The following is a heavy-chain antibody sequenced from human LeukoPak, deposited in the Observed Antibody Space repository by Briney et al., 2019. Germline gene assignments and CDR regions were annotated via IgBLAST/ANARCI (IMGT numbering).Heavy chain of an antibody. CDR2: ISSSSSYI. D-gene: IGHD2-2*01. CDR3: ARQLGYCSSTSCDYYYYYYMDV. V-gene: IGHV3-21*01. J-gene: IGHJ6*03. CDR1: GFTFSSYS. Sequence: GGSLRLSCAASGFTFSSYSMNWVRQAPGKGLEWVSSISSSSSYIYYADSVEGRFTISRDNAKNSLYLQMNSLGAEDTAVYYCARQLGYCSSTSCDYYYYYYMDVWGKGTTVTISS.